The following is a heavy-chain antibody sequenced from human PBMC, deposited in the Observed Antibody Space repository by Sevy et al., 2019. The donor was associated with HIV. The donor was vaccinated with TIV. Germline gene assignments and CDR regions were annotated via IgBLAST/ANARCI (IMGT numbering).Heavy chain of an antibody. CDR1: GFTFSSYW. CDR3: ARQLELPQDGMDV. V-gene: IGHV3-7*01. CDR2: IKQDGSEK. J-gene: IGHJ6*02. Sequence: GGSLRLSCAASGFTFSSYWMSWVRQAPGKGLEWVANIKQDGSEKYYVDSVKGRFTISRDNTKNSLHLQMNSLRAEDTAVYYCARQLELPQDGMDVWGQGTTVTVSS. D-gene: IGHD1-1*01.